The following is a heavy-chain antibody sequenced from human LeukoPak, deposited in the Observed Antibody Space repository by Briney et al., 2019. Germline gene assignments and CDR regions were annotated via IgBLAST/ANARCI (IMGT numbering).Heavy chain of an antibody. CDR2: IYSTVT. D-gene: IGHD4-17*01. Sequence: PSETLSLPCTVSGGSISTYFLSWLGQPARRGLEWIGRIYSTVTTYNPSLKSRVTMSPDTSRNHVSLTLNSVTAADTAVYYCARESGTTGEVKFDPWGQGTLVTGSS. CDR3: ARESGTTGEVKFDP. J-gene: IGHJ5*02. V-gene: IGHV4-4*07. CDR1: GGSISTYF.